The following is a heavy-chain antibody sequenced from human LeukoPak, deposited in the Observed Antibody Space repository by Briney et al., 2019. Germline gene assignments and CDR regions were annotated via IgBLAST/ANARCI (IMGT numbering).Heavy chain of an antibody. Sequence: GGSLRLPCAASGFTFSSYGMHWVRQAPGKGLEWVAFIRYDGSNKYYADSVKGRFTISRDNSKNTLYLQMSSLRAEDAAVYYCAKGPGYCSSTNCYYFDYWGQGTLVTVSS. CDR2: IRYDGSNK. CDR1: GFTFSSYG. D-gene: IGHD2-2*01. V-gene: IGHV3-30*02. J-gene: IGHJ4*02. CDR3: AKGPGYCSSTNCYYFDY.